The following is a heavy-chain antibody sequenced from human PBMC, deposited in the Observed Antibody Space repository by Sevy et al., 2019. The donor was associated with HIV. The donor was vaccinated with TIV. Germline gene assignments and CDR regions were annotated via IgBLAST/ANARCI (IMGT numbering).Heavy chain of an antibody. J-gene: IGHJ4*02. D-gene: IGHD6-19*01. CDR3: AREGCNRPYDY. CDR2: LSFGCGKI. V-gene: IGHV3-23*01. CDR1: GFNFNRYS. Sequence: GGSLRLSCAASGFNFNRYSMSWVRQAPGKGLEWVSTLSFGCGKINYADSVKGRFIISRDDSKNTLYLQMNSLRAEDRAVYFCAREGCNRPYDYWGQGTLVTVSS.